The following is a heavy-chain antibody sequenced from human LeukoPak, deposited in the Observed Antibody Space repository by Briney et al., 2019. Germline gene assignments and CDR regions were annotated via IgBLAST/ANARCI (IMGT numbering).Heavy chain of an antibody. CDR3: AKDLYGDYVYYFDY. J-gene: IGHJ4*02. CDR2: ISGSGGST. V-gene: IGHV3-23*01. Sequence: GGSLRLSCAASGFTFSSYAMSWVRQAPGKGLEWVSAISGSGGSTYYADSVKGRFPISRDNSKNPLYLQMNSLRAEDTAVYYCAKDLYGDYVYYFDYWGQGTLVTVSS. D-gene: IGHD4-17*01. CDR1: GFTFSSYA.